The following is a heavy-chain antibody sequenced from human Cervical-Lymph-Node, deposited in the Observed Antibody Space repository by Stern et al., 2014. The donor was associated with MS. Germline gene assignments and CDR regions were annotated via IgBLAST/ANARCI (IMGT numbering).Heavy chain of an antibody. CDR2: ISVYNGNT. V-gene: IGHV1-18*01. J-gene: IGHJ4*02. CDR3: ARWAYNWDFDY. D-gene: IGHD1-20*01. Sequence: QDQLVQSGAEVKKPGASVKVSCKASGYTFTRYDIAWVRQAPGPGLEWMGWISVYNGNTKYAQKLQGRVTMTRDTSTNTAYMELRSLISDDTAVYYCARWAYNWDFDYWGQGTLVTVSS. CDR1: GYTFTRYD.